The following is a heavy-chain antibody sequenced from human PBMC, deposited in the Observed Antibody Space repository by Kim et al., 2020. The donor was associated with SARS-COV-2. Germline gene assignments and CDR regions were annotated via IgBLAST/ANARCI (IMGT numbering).Heavy chain of an antibody. CDR2: IYHDGST. J-gene: IGHJ4*02. CDR1: GGSDNRDS. CDR3: ARTQAAWGSGYYFDL. D-gene: IGHD7-27*01. Sequence: SETLSLTCTVSGGSDNRDSWSWIRQPPGKGLEWIGYIYHDGSTEYNPSLKSRVALSEDTSKSQFSLKLSAVTAADTAVYYCARTQAAWGSGYYFDLWGQGTLVTVSS. V-gene: IGHV4-59*08.